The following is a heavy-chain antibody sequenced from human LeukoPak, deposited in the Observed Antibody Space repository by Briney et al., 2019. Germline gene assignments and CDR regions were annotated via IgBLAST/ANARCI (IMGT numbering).Heavy chain of an antibody. CDR1: GFTFSNYP. CDR3: AKSSVGGGFYSLGYHYYRMDV. Sequence: GGSLRLSCAASGFTFSNYPRTWGRQAPGKGLEWVSGISGSGRNTYYADSVKGRFTISRDNSKNMSYLQMNGLRAEDTALYYCAKSSVGGGFYSLGYHYYRMDVWGQGTTVTVSS. D-gene: IGHD2/OR15-2a*01. CDR2: ISGSGRNT. J-gene: IGHJ6*02. V-gene: IGHV3-23*01.